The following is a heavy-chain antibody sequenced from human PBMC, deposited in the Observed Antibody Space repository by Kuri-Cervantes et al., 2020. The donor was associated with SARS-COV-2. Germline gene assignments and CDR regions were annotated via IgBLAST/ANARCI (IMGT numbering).Heavy chain of an antibody. CDR2: FDPEDGET. J-gene: IGHJ4*02. CDR3: ARTAKTGQLRDY. CDR1: GYTLTELS. D-gene: IGHD2-21*02. V-gene: IGHV1-24*01. Sequence: ASVKVSCKVSGYTLTELSMHWVRQAPGKGLEWMGGFDPEDGETIYAQKFQGRVTMTEDTSTDTAYMELSSLRSGDTAVYYCARTAKTGQLRDYWGQGTLVTVSS.